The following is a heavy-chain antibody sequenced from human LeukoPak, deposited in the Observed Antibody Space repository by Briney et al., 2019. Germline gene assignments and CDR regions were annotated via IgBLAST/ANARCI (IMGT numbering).Heavy chain of an antibody. J-gene: IGHJ4*02. V-gene: IGHV3-21*01. CDR1: GFTFSSYS. CDR2: ISSSSSYI. D-gene: IGHD6-13*01. Sequence: GGSLRLSCAASGFTFSSYSMNWVRQAPGKGLEWVSSISSSSSYIYYADSVKSRFTISRDNAKNSLYLQMNSLRAEDTAVYYCARVRTAAAGTGFGYWGQGTLVTVSS. CDR3: ARVRTAAAGTGFGY.